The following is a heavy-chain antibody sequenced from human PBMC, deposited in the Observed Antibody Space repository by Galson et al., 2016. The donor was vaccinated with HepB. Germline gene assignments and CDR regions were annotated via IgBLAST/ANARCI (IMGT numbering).Heavy chain of an antibody. J-gene: IGHJ4*02. CDR3: ARDYSLGFLIHL. V-gene: IGHV3-30-3*01. CDR1: GFTFSNYA. Sequence: SLRLSRAASGFTFSNYAMHWVRQAPGKGLEWVAVISDDGTKKYYADSVKGRFTISRDNSKNTVPLQMNSLRAEDTAVYYSARDYSLGFLIHLWGQGTLVTVSS. D-gene: IGHD2-21*01. CDR2: ISDDGTKK.